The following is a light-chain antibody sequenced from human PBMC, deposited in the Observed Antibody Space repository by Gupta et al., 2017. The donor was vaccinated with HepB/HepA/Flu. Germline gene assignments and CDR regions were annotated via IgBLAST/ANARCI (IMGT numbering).Light chain of an antibody. Sequence: EIVLPQSPGTLSLSPGERATLTCRTSQSVANYLAWYQQKPGQAPRLLMHDTSNRATCIPARFSGSGCWTDFTLTISSLQREDFAIFYCQQHDKWPLAFGGGTRVDIK. V-gene: IGKV3-11*01. CDR2: DTS. CDR1: QSVANY. CDR3: QQHDKWPLA. J-gene: IGKJ4*01.